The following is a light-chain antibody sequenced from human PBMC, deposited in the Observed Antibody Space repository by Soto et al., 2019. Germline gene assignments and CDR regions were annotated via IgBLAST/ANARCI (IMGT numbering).Light chain of an antibody. V-gene: IGKV1-39*01. Sequence: DIQMTQSPSSLSASVGDRVTITCRASQSISRYLNWYQQKPGQAPKILIYAASSLQSGVPSRFSGGGSGSALSLTISSLQPEDFATYYCQQSYSTPRTFGGGTKVEIK. CDR3: QQSYSTPRT. J-gene: IGKJ4*01. CDR1: QSISRY. CDR2: AAS.